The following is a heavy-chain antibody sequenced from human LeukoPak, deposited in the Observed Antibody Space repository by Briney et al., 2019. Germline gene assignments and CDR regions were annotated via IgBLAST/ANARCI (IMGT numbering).Heavy chain of an antibody. D-gene: IGHD1-26*01. CDR1: GLTFSSFN. CDR2: ISSNGGNT. V-gene: IGHV3-64D*08. Sequence: GGSLRLSCSASGLTFSSFNMHWVRQAPGKGLEDVSGISSNGGNTYYADSVKGRFTISRENSKNTLYLQMGSLRAEDPAIYYCVKGIVGAPFDFWGQGTLVTVSS. J-gene: IGHJ4*02. CDR3: VKGIVGAPFDF.